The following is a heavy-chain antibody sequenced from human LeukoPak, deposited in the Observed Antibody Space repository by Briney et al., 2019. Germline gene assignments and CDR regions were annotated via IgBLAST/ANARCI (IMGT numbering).Heavy chain of an antibody. CDR3: ASAEGDS. CDR2: ISADDADT. Sequence: GGSLRLSCAASAFTFSNFAMTWVRQAPGKGLEWVSAISADDADTYYADSVKGRFTISRDNSKNTLYLQMFSLRAEDTAVYFCASAEGDSWGQGTLVTVSS. J-gene: IGHJ5*01. CDR1: AFTFSNFA. V-gene: IGHV3-23*01.